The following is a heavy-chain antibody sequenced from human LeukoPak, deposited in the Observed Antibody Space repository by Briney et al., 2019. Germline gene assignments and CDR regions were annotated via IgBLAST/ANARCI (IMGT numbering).Heavy chain of an antibody. J-gene: IGHJ5*02. CDR2: ISAYNGNT. D-gene: IGHD2-15*01. CDR1: GYTFTSYG. V-gene: IGHV1-18*01. Sequence: ASVKVSCKASGYTFTSYGISWVRQAPEQGLEGMGWISAYNGNTNYAQKLQGRVTMTTDTSTSTAYMELRSLRSDDTAVYYCARDPVYCSGGSCYGGYNWFDPWGQGTLVTVSS. CDR3: ARDPVYCSGGSCYGGYNWFDP.